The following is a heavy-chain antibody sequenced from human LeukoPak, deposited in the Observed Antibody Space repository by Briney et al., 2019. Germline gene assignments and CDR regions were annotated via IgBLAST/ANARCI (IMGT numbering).Heavy chain of an antibody. CDR2: IRYDGSQK. Sequence: GGSLRLSCAASGFTFSSYGMHWVRRAPGKGLDWMTFIRYDGSQKYYADSVRGRFTISRDDSKNTLYLQMNSLRAEDTAVYYCALGYNFGYQYFDFWGQGTLVTVSS. J-gene: IGHJ4*02. CDR3: ALGYNFGYQYFDF. D-gene: IGHD5-18*01. V-gene: IGHV3-30*02. CDR1: GFTFSSYG.